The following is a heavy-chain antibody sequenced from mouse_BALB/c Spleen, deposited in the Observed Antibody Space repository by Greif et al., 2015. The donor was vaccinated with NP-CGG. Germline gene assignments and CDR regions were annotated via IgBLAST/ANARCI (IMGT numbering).Heavy chain of an antibody. CDR2: IWSGGST. Sequence: VQLQESGPGIVQPSQSLSITCTVSGFSLTSYGVHWVRQSPGKGLEWLGVIWSGGSTDYNAAFISRLSISKDNSKSXVFFKMNSLQANDTAIYYCARKYGNYYAMDYWGQGTSVTVSS. V-gene: IGHV2-2*02. CDR3: ARKYGNYYAMDY. J-gene: IGHJ4*01. CDR1: GFSLTSYG. D-gene: IGHD2-10*02.